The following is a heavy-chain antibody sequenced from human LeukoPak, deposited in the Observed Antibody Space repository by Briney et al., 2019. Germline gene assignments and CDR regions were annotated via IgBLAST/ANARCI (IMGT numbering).Heavy chain of an antibody. CDR1: GGSFSGYY. CDR2: INHSGST. Sequence: SETLSPTCAVYGGSFSGYYWSWIRQPPGKGLEWIGEINHSGSTNYNPSLKSRVTISVDTSKNQFSLKLSSVTAADTAVYYCARGGYRPHYYYDSSGYQGWFDPWGQGTLVTVSS. J-gene: IGHJ5*02. V-gene: IGHV4-34*01. CDR3: ARGGYRPHYYYDSSGYQGWFDP. D-gene: IGHD3-22*01.